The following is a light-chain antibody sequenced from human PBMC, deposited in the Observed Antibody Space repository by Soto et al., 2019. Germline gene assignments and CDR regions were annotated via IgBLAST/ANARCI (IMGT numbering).Light chain of an antibody. CDR1: SSNIGSNT. Sequence: QSVLTQPPSASGTPGQRVTISCSGSSSNIGSNTVNWYQQLPGTAHKLLIYSNNQRPSGVPDRFSGSKSGTSASLAISGLQSDDEADYYCAAWDDSLNGWVFGGGTKLTVL. CDR2: SNN. CDR3: AAWDDSLNGWV. V-gene: IGLV1-44*01. J-gene: IGLJ3*02.